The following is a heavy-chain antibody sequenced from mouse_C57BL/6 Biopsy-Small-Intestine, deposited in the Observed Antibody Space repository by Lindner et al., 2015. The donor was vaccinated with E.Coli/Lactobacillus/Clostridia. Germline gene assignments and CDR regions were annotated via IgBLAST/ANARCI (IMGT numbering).Heavy chain of an antibody. J-gene: IGHJ4*01. CDR1: GYAFSTYW. Sequence: VQLQESGAELVKPGASVKISCKASGYAFSTYWMNWVKQRPGKGLEWIGQIYPGDGDTNYNGKFKGKATLTADKSSSTAYMQLSSLTSEDSAVYFCARHGYYEYFYFMDYWGQGTSVTVSS. CDR2: IYPGDGDT. D-gene: IGHD2-3*01. CDR3: ARHGYYEYFYFMDY. V-gene: IGHV1-80*01.